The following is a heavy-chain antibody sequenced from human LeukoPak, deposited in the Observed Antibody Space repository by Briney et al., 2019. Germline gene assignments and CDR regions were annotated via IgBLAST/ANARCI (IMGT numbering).Heavy chain of an antibody. D-gene: IGHD3-3*01. V-gene: IGHV4-39*01. CDR1: GGSIRSSSDY. Sequence: PSETLSLTCTVSGGSIRSSSDYWAWIRQPPGKGLEGIGCIYYSGSTYYNPSLKSRVTISVDTSKNQFSLKLSSVTAADTAVYSCARQNPPLITMFGEVIEYFDYWGQGALVNVSS. J-gene: IGHJ4*02. CDR3: ARQNPPLITMFGEVIEYFDY. CDR2: IYYSGST.